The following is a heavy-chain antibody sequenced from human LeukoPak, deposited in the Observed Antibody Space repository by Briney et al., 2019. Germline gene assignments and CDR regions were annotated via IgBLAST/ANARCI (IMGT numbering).Heavy chain of an antibody. Sequence: PGGSLRLSCAASGFTFSSYEMNWVRQAPGKGLEWVSYISSSGSTIYYADSVKGRFTISRDNAHGSLYLQMNSLRVEDTAIYYCARDLYYGSASPRLDYWGQGTLVTVSS. CDR1: GFTFSSYE. J-gene: IGHJ4*02. D-gene: IGHD3-10*01. CDR2: ISSSGSTI. CDR3: ARDLYYGSASPRLDY. V-gene: IGHV3-48*03.